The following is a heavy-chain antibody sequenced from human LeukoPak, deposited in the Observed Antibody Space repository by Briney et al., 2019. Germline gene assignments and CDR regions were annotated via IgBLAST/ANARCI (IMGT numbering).Heavy chain of an antibody. D-gene: IGHD2-2*01. CDR2: ISSSSSTI. V-gene: IGHV3-48*01. CDR3: ARGPAVVPAAIEGAFDI. J-gene: IGHJ3*02. CDR1: GFTFGSYS. Sequence: GGSLRLSCAASGFTFGSYSMNWVRQAPGKGLEWVSYISSSSSTIYYADSVKGRFTISRDNAKNSLYLQMNSLRAEDTAVYYCARGPAVVPAAIEGAFDIWGQGTMVTVSS.